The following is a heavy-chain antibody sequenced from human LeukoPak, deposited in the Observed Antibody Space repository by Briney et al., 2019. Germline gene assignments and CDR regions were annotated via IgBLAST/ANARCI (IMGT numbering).Heavy chain of an antibody. CDR3: ARAVGSSAYYSFDY. CDR2: ISDSVGST. V-gene: IGHV3-23*01. Sequence: GGSLRLSCAASGFPFSSHAMTWVRQAPGKGLECVSTISDSVGSTYYADSVRGRFTISRDTSKNTLYLQMNSLTAEDTAVYYCARAVGSSAYYSFDYWGQGTLVTVSS. J-gene: IGHJ4*02. CDR1: GFPFSSHA. D-gene: IGHD3-22*01.